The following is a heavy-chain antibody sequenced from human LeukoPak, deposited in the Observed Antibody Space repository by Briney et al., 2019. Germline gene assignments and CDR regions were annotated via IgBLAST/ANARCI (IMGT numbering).Heavy chain of an antibody. CDR1: GDSISSYY. V-gene: IGHV4-59*13. D-gene: IGHD2-2*01. Sequence: TSETLSLTCTVSGDSISSYYWSWIRQPPGKGLEWIGYIYYSESTYYNPSLKSRVTTSVDTSKNQFSLKLTSVTAADTAVYYCARGLLKGQLHLGYSYYMDVWGKGTSITVSS. CDR2: IYYSEST. J-gene: IGHJ6*03. CDR3: ARGLLKGQLHLGYSYYMDV.